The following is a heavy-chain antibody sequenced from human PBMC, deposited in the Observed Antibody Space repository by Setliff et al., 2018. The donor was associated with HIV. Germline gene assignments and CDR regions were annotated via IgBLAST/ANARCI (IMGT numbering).Heavy chain of an antibody. J-gene: IGHJ4*02. CDR3: VRGTLDF. CDR1: GFNFKTYG. CDR2: ISSSGFPI. Sequence: PGESLKISCAASGFNFKTYGMNWVRHAPGKGLEWVAQISSSGFPIYYADSVRGRFTASRDNGKNSLFLQMNSLRAEDTAVYYCVRGTLDFWGQGNLVTVSS. V-gene: IGHV3-48*01.